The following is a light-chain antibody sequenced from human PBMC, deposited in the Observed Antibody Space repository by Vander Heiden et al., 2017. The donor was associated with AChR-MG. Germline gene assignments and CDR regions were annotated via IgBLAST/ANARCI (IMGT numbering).Light chain of an antibody. CDR3: QQYYSTPIT. CDR1: QSVLYNSNNKNY. CDR2: LAS. V-gene: IGKV4-1*01. Sequence: EIVMTQSPDPPAGSPGERATINCRSSQSVLYNSNNKNYLAWYQQKPGQPPKLLIYLASTRESGVPDRFSGSGSGTDFTLTISSLQAEDVAVYYCQQYYSTPITFGQGTRLEIK. J-gene: IGKJ5*01.